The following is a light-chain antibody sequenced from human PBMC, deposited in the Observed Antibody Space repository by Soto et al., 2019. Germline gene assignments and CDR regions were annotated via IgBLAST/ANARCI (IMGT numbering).Light chain of an antibody. J-gene: IGKJ1*01. V-gene: IGKV1-5*01. CDR3: QHYNSYSEA. Sequence: DIQMTLSPSSLSATVGVRVTITCRASQSVSTYLNWYQQKPGKAPKLLIYAASSLQSGVPSRFSGSGSGTEFTLTISSLQPDDFATYYCQHYNSYSEACGQGTKVDIK. CDR1: QSVSTY. CDR2: AAS.